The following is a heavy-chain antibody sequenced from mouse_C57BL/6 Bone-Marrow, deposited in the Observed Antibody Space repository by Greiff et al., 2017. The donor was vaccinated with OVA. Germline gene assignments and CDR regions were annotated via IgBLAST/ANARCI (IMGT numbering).Heavy chain of an antibody. CDR3: ARDRTTMITTTYFDY. V-gene: IGHV5-4*01. CDR1: GFTFSSYA. J-gene: IGHJ2*01. CDR2: ISDGGSYT. Sequence: EVKVEESGGGLVKPGGSLKLSCAASGFTFSSYAMSWVRQTPEKRLEWVATISDGGSYTYYPDNVKGRFTISRDNAKNNLYLQMSHLKSEDTAMYYCARDRTTMITTTYFDYWGQGTTLTVSS. D-gene: IGHD2-4*01.